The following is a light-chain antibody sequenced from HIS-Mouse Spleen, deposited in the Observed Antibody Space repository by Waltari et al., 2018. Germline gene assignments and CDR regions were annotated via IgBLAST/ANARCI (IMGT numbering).Light chain of an antibody. Sequence: SYELTQPPSVSVSPGQTASLTCSGDKLGDKYACWYQQKPGQSPVLVIYQDSKRPSGILGRFSGSNSGNTATLTISGTQAMDEADYDCQAWDSSTGVFGGGTKLTVL. J-gene: IGLJ2*01. CDR2: QDS. CDR1: KLGDKY. V-gene: IGLV3-1*01. CDR3: QAWDSSTGV.